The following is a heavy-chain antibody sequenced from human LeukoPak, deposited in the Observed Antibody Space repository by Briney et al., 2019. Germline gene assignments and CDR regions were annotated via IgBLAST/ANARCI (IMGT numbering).Heavy chain of an antibody. CDR2: IYSGGST. D-gene: IGHD5-18*01. J-gene: IGHJ5*02. CDR3: ARDKSGVDTAMVKGNWFDP. V-gene: IGHV3-66*01. CDR1: GFIFSTYW. Sequence: GGSLRLSCTGSGFIFSTYWMHWVRQAPGKGLEWVSVIYSGGSTYYADSVKGRFTISRDNSKNTLYLQMNSLRAEDTAVYYCARDKSGVDTAMVKGNWFDPWGQGTLVTVSS.